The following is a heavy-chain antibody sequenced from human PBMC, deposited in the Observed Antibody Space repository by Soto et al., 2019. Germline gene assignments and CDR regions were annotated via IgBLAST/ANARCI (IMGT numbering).Heavy chain of an antibody. D-gene: IGHD4-4*01. Sequence: ASVKVSCKASGYTFTSYAMHWVRQAPGQRLEWMGWINAGNGNTKYSQKFQGRVTITRDTSASTAYMELSSLRSEDTAVYYCARELAELTTVLYFYGMDVWGQGTTVTVSS. CDR2: INAGNGNT. CDR3: ARELAELTTVLYFYGMDV. J-gene: IGHJ6*01. CDR1: GYTFTSYA. V-gene: IGHV1-3*01.